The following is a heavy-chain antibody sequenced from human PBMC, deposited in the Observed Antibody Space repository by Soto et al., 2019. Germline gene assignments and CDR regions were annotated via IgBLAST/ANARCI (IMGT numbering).Heavy chain of an antibody. CDR1: GFTFSSYA. D-gene: IGHD3-22*01. V-gene: IGHV3-23*01. CDR3: AKVTVWDYYDSRAHYFDY. J-gene: IGHJ4*02. Sequence: EVQLLESGGGLVQPGGSLRLSCAASGFTFSSYAMSWVRQAPGKGLEWVSAISGSGGSTYYADSVKGRFTISRDNSKNTLYLQMNSLRAEDTAVYYCAKVTVWDYYDSRAHYFDYWGQGTLVTVSS. CDR2: ISGSGGST.